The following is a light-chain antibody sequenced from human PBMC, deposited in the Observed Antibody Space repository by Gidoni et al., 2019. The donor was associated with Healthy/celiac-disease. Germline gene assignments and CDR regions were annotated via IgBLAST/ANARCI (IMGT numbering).Light chain of an antibody. CDR3: QQYNSYTYT. CDR2: DAS. J-gene: IGKJ2*01. V-gene: IGKV1-5*01. Sequence: DIQMTQSPSTLPASVGDRVTITCRASQSISSWLDWYQQKPGKAPKLLIYDASSLESGVPSRFSGSGSGTEFTLTISSLQPDDFATYYCQQYNSYTYTFGQGTKLEIK. CDR1: QSISSW.